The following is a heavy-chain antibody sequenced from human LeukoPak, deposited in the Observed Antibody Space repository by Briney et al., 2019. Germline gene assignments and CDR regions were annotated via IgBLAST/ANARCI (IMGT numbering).Heavy chain of an antibody. V-gene: IGHV3-11*01. D-gene: IGHD3-22*01. Sequence: GGSLRLSCAASGFTFSSYAMSWIRQAPGKGLEWVSYISSSGSTIYYADSVKGRFTISRDNAKNSLYLQMNSLRAEDTAVYYCARDTGSSGYEDYFDYWGQGTLVTVSS. CDR2: ISSSGSTI. CDR3: ARDTGSSGYEDYFDY. CDR1: GFTFSSYA. J-gene: IGHJ4*02.